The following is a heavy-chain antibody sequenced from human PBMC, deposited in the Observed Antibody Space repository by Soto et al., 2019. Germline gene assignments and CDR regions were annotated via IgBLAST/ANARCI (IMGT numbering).Heavy chain of an antibody. D-gene: IGHD1-1*01. CDR3: ARGTPMTRTTSYYYYYYMDV. V-gene: IGHV1-8*01. CDR2: MNPNSGNS. J-gene: IGHJ6*03. Sequence: ASVTVSCKASGYTFTSYDINWVRQATGQGLEWMGWMNPNSGNSGYAQKFQGRVTMTRNTSISTAYMELSSLRSEDTAVYYCARGTPMTRTTSYYYYYYMDVWGKGTTVTVSS. CDR1: GYTFTSYD.